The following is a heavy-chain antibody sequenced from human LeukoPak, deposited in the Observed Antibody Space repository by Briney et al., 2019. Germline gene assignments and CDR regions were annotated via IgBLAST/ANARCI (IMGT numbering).Heavy chain of an antibody. J-gene: IGHJ6*03. CDR3: ARYHIVVVPAAMIYYYYYMDV. CDR2: IRYDGSNK. Sequence: GGSLRLSCAASGFTFSSYGMHWVRQAPGKGLEWVAFIRYDGSNKYYADSVKGRFTISRDNSKNTLYLQMNSLRAEDTAVYYCARYHIVVVPAAMIYYYYYMDVWGKGTTVTVSS. CDR1: GFTFSSYG. D-gene: IGHD2-2*01. V-gene: IGHV3-30*02.